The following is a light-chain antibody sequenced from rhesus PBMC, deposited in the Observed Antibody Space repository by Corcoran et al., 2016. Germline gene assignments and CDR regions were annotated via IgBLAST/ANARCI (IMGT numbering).Light chain of an antibody. CDR3: MQVIQLPYS. CDR1: QSLLHSNGNTY. V-gene: IGKV2-91*01. CDR2: LVS. J-gene: IGKJ2*01. Sequence: DIVMTQTPLSLPVTPGEPASISCRSSQSLLHSNGNTYLYWYLQKPGHSPQLLIYLVSNRAAGVPDRLSGRGSGTDVALKISRVEAEDVGVYYCMQVIQLPYSFGQGTKVEIK.